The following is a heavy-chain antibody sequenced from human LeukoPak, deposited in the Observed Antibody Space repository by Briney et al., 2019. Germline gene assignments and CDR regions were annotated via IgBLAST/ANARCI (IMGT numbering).Heavy chain of an antibody. CDR1: GYTFTSYD. CDR3: VRGVYYDSSVGAFDI. J-gene: IGHJ3*02. CDR2: IIPIFGTA. Sequence: SVKVSCKASGYTFTSYDISWVRQAPGQGLEWMGGIIPIFGTANYAQKFQGRVTITADKSTSTAYMELSSLRSEDAAVYYCVRGVYYDSSVGAFDIWGQGTMVTVSS. V-gene: IGHV1-69*06. D-gene: IGHD3-22*01.